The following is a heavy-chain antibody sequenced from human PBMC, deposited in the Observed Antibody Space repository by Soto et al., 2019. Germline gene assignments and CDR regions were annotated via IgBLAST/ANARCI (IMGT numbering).Heavy chain of an antibody. J-gene: IGHJ5*02. Sequence: ASVKVSCKASGYTFTSYGISWVRQAPGQGLEWMGWISAYNGNTNYAQKLQGRVTMTTDTSTSTAYMELRSLRSDDTAVYYCARDGASSYAYNWFDPWGQGTLVTVSS. V-gene: IGHV1-18*01. D-gene: IGHD3-16*01. CDR3: ARDGASSYAYNWFDP. CDR1: GYTFTSYG. CDR2: ISAYNGNT.